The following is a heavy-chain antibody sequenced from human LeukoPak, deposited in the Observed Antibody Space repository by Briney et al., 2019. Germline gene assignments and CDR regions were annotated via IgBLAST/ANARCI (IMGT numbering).Heavy chain of an antibody. CDR3: ARAQRSGHFDY. J-gene: IGHJ4*02. D-gene: IGHD2-15*01. V-gene: IGHV4-4*02. CDR1: GGSISSSNW. Sequence: SETLSLTCAVSGGSISSSNWWSWVRQPPGKGLEWIGEINHSGSTNYNPSLKSRVTISVDTSKNQFSLKLSSVTAADTAVYYCARAQRSGHFDYWGQGTLVTVSS. CDR2: INHSGST.